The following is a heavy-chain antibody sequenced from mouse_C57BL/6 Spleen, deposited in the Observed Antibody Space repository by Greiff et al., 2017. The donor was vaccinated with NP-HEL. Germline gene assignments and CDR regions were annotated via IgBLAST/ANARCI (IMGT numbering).Heavy chain of an antibody. CDR1: GYTFTSYW. V-gene: IGHV1-64*01. CDR3: ARGGLRLRAMDY. CDR2: IHPNSGST. J-gene: IGHJ4*01. D-gene: IGHD3-2*02. Sequence: QVQLQQPGAELVKPGASVKLSCTASGYTFTSYWMHWVKQRPGQGLEWIGMIHPNSGSTNYNEKFKSKATLTVDKSSSTAYMQLSSLTSEDSAVYYCARGGLRLRAMDYWGQGTSVTVSS.